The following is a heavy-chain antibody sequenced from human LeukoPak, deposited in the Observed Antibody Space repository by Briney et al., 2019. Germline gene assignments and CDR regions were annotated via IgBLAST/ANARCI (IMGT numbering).Heavy chain of an antibody. J-gene: IGHJ5*02. V-gene: IGHV4-31*03. D-gene: IGHD3-9*01. CDR2: IYYSGST. CDR3: ARGLTGRTNSHWSDP. CDR1: GGSISSGGYY. Sequence: SETLSLTCTVSGGSISSGGYYWSWIRQHPGKGLEWIGYIYYSGSTYYNPSLKSRVTISVDTSKNQFSLKLSSVTAADTAVYYCARGLTGRTNSHWSDPWGQGTLVTVSS.